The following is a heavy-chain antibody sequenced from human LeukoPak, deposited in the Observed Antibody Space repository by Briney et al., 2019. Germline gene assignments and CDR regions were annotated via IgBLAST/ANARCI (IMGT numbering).Heavy chain of an antibody. D-gene: IGHD1-26*01. CDR2: IYHSGST. CDR3: ARDSSGGSYSDAFDI. Sequence: PSETLSLTCAVSGGSISSSNWWSWVRQPPGKGLEWIGEIYHSGSTNYNPSLKSRVTISVDKSKNQFSLKLSSVTAADTAVYYCARDSSGGSYSDAFDIWGQGTMVTVSS. J-gene: IGHJ3*02. CDR1: GGSISSSNW. V-gene: IGHV4-4*02.